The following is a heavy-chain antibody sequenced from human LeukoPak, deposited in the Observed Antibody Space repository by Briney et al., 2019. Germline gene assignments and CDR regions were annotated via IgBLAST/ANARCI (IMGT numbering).Heavy chain of an antibody. CDR3: AKSVTYYYGSGSYWFDP. CDR2: ISYDGSNK. D-gene: IGHD3-10*01. V-gene: IGHV3-30-3*02. CDR1: GFTFSSYA. Sequence: PGGSLRLSCAASGFTFSSYAMHWVRQAPGKGLEWVAVISYDGSNKYYADSVKGRFTISRDNSKNTLYLQMNSLRAEDTAVYYCAKSVTYYYGSGSYWFDPWGQGTLVTVSS. J-gene: IGHJ5*02.